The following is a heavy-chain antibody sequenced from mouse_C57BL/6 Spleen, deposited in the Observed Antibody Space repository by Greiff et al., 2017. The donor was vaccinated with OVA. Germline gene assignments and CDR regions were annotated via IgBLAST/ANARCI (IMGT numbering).Heavy chain of an antibody. V-gene: IGHV1-82*01. CDR1: GYAFSSSW. J-gene: IGHJ4*01. CDR3: ARLEGDDGYPLAMDY. Sequence: VQLQQSGPELVKPGASVKISCKASGYAFSSSWMNWVKQRPGKGLEWIGRIYPGDGDTNYNGKFKGKATLTADKSSSTAYMQLSSLTSEDSAVYFCARLEGDDGYPLAMDYWGQGTSVTVSA. D-gene: IGHD2-3*01. CDR2: IYPGDGDT.